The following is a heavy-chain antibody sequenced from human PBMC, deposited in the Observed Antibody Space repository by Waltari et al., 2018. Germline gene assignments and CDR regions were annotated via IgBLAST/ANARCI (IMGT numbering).Heavy chain of an antibody. CDR1: GVSMSGYL. V-gene: IGHV4-59*01. D-gene: IGHD2-21*02. CDR2: IAYIGIT. J-gene: IGHJ4*02. CDR3: AREIYGGNSRPFDF. Sequence: QVQLQESGPGLVKPSETLSLTCTVSGVSMSGYLWHWIRQSPGKGLEWIGYIAYIGITDYDPSLKSRVTMSVDTSKSQFSLRLTSVTSADTAFYFCAREIYGGNSRPFDFWGQGALVTVSS.